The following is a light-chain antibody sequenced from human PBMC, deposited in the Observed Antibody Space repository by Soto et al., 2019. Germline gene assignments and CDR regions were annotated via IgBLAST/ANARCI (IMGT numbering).Light chain of an antibody. Sequence: EIVLTQSPGTLSLSPGERATLSCRASQSVSSSYLAWYQHKPGQAPRLLMYGTSSRATGIPDRFSGSGSGTDFTLTISRLEPEDFAVYYCQQYDTSPATFGQGTKVEIK. CDR3: QQYDTSPAT. J-gene: IGKJ1*01. V-gene: IGKV3-20*01. CDR1: QSVSSSY. CDR2: GTS.